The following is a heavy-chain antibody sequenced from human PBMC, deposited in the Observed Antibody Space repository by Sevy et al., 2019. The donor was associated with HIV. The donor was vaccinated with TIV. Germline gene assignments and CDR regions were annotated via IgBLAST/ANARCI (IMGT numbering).Heavy chain of an antibody. Sequence: SETLSLTCTVSGGTVSSGSYYWSWIRQPPGKGLEWIGYIYYSGSTNYNPSLKSRVTISVDTSKNQFSLKLSSVTTADTAVYYCARISRYSSSWKEYNWFDPWGQRTLVTVSS. D-gene: IGHD6-13*01. CDR2: IYYSGST. J-gene: IGHJ5*02. V-gene: IGHV4-61*01. CDR3: ARISRYSSSWKEYNWFDP. CDR1: GGTVSSGSYY.